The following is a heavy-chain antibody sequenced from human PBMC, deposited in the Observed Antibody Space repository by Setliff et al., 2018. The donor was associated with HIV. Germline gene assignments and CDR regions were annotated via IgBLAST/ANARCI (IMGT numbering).Heavy chain of an antibody. V-gene: IGHV1-18*01. J-gene: IGHJ4*02. D-gene: IGHD1-26*01. CDR2: ISPYNGNT. Sequence: ASVKVSCKASGYTFTTYAITWVRQAPGQGLEWMGWISPYNGNTNYAQKLLGRVTMTTDTSTTTAYMELRSLRSDDTAVYYCARTPARKGRGVYYFDYWGQGTLVTVSS. CDR3: ARTPARKGRGVYYFDY. CDR1: GYTFTTYA.